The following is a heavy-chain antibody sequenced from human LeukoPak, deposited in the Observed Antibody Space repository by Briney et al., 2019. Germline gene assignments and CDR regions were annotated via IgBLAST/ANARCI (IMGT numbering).Heavy chain of an antibody. Sequence: GGSLRLSCAVSGITLSNYGMSWVRQAPGKGLEWVAGISDGGGSRNYADSVKGRFTISRDNPKNTLYLQMNSLRAEDTAVYFCAKRAVVIRAVIIVGFHKEAYYFDYWGQGALVTVSS. CDR1: GITLSNYG. V-gene: IGHV3-23*01. J-gene: IGHJ4*02. D-gene: IGHD3-10*01. CDR2: ISDGGGSR. CDR3: AKRAVVIRAVIIVGFHKEAYYFDY.